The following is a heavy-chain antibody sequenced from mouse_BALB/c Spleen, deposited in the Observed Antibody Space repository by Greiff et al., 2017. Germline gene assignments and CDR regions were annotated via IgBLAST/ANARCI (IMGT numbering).Heavy chain of an antibody. CDR2: INPRNGGT. V-gene: IGHV1S81*02. Sequence: VQLQQPGAELVKPGASVKLSCKASGYTFTSYYMYWVKQRPGQGLEWIGEINPRNGGTNFNEKFKGKATLTVDKSSSTAYMQLSSLTSEDSAVYYCTGVQDYAMDYWGQGTSVTVSA. CDR3: TGVQDYAMDY. J-gene: IGHJ4*01. CDR1: GYTFTSYY. D-gene: IGHD2-14*01.